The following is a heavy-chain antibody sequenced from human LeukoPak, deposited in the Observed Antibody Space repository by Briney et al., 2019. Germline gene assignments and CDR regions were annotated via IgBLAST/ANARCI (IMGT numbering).Heavy chain of an antibody. Sequence: PSETLSLTCTVSGDSIDKSTYYWGWIRQPPGKGLEWIGSIYYTGSTYYHPSLKSRVTVSVDTSENQFSLKLSSVTAADTAVYYCARSSTTMTTGDYWGPGTLVTVSS. CDR2: IYYTGST. D-gene: IGHD4-17*01. CDR3: ARSSTTMTTGDY. CDR1: GDSIDKSTYY. J-gene: IGHJ4*02. V-gene: IGHV4-39*01.